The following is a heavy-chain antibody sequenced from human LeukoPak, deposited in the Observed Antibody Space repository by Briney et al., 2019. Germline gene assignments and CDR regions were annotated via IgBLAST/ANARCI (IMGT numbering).Heavy chain of an antibody. CDR3: ARDLIAARPGWFDP. V-gene: IGHV1-18*01. Sequence: ASVKVSCKASGYTFNTYGINWVRQAPGQGLEWMGWISAYNGNTNYAQNLQGRVTLTTDTSASTAYMELRSLRSDDTAVYYCARDLIAARPGWFDPWGQGTLVIVSS. D-gene: IGHD6-6*01. J-gene: IGHJ5*02. CDR1: GYTFNTYG. CDR2: ISAYNGNT.